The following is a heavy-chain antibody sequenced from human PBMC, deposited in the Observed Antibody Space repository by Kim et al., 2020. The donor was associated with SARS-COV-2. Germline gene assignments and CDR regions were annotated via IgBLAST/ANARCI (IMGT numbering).Heavy chain of an antibody. CDR1: GGTFSSYA. Sequence: SVKVSCKASGGTFSSYAISWVRQAPGQGLEWMGGIIPIFGTANYAQKFQGRVTITADESTSTAYMELSSLRSEDTAVYYCARASRYSSSSGSADYYYYGMDVWGQGTTVTVSS. CDR2: IIPIFGTA. D-gene: IGHD6-6*01. J-gene: IGHJ6*02. V-gene: IGHV1-69*13. CDR3: ARASRYSSSSGSADYYYYGMDV.